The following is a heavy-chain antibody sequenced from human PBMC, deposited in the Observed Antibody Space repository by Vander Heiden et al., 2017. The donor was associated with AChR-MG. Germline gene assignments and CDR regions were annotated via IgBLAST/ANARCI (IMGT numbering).Heavy chain of an antibody. CDR1: GFTFSSYA. J-gene: IGHJ4*02. CDR2: ISGSGGST. Sequence: EVQLLESGGGLVQPGGSLRLSCAASGFTFSSYAMSGVRQAPGKGLEWVSAISGSGGSTYDADSVKGRFTISRDNSKNTLYLQMNSLRAEDTAVYYCASLQYSYGYRADYWGQGTLVTVSS. V-gene: IGHV3-23*01. CDR3: ASLQYSYGYRADY. D-gene: IGHD5-18*01.